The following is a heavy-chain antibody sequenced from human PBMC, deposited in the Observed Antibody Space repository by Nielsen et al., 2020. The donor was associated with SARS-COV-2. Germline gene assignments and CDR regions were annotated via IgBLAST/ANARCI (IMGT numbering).Heavy chain of an antibody. J-gene: IGHJ4*02. CDR1: GFTFSSYG. D-gene: IGHD5-24*01. Sequence: GESLKISCAASGFTFSSYGMHWVRQAPGKGLEWVAVISYDGSNKYYADSVKGRFTISRDNSENTLYLQMNSLRAEDTAVYYCARDPGWLQFDCWGQGTLVTVSS. CDR2: ISYDGSNK. CDR3: ARDPGWLQFDC. V-gene: IGHV3-30*03.